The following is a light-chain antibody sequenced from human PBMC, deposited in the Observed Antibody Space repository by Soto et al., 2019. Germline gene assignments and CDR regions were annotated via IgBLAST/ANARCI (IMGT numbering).Light chain of an antibody. CDR2: GAS. J-gene: IGKJ1*01. V-gene: IGKV3-20*01. CDR3: QQYGSSPQT. CDR1: QSVSSSY. Sequence: EIVFTQSPGTLSFSPGERATLSCRASQSVSSSYLAWYQQKPGQAPRLLIYGASSRATGIPDRFSGSGSGTDFTLTISRLEPEDFAVYYCQQYGSSPQTLGQGTKVDIK.